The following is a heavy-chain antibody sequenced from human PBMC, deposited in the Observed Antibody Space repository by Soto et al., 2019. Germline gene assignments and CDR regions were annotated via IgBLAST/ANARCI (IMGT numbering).Heavy chain of an antibody. J-gene: IGHJ4*02. CDR1: GFTFSSYG. V-gene: IGHV3-30*18. CDR2: ISYDGSNK. D-gene: IGHD5-12*01. Sequence: PGGSLRLSCAASGFTFSSYGMHWVRQAPGKGLEWVAVISYDGSNKYYADSVKGRFTISRDNSKNTLYLQMNSLRAEDTAVYYCAKRYSGYDSYYFDYWGQGTLVTVSS. CDR3: AKRYSGYDSYYFDY.